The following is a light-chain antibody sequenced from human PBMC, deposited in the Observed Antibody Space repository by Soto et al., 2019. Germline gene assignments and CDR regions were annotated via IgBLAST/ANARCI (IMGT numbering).Light chain of an antibody. CDR3: QQYNNWPPTWT. V-gene: IGKV3-15*01. CDR1: QSVSSN. J-gene: IGKJ1*01. CDR2: GAS. Sequence: EIVMTQSPATLSVSPGERATLSCRASQSVSSNVAWYQQKPGQAPRLLIYGASTRATAIPARFSGSGSGTEFTLTINSLQSEDFAVYYCQQYNNWPPTWTFGQGTKVEIK.